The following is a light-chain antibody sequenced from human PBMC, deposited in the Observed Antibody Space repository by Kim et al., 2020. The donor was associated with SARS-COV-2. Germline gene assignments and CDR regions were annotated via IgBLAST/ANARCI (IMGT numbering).Light chain of an antibody. CDR2: QDS. Sequence: SGSPGQKASTPCSGDKWGDKYACWHQQKPGQSPVLVIYQDSKRPSGFPERFSGSNSGNTATLTISGTQAMDEADYYCQAWDSSTEVFGTGTKVTVL. J-gene: IGLJ1*01. CDR3: QAWDSSTEV. V-gene: IGLV3-1*01. CDR1: KWGDKY.